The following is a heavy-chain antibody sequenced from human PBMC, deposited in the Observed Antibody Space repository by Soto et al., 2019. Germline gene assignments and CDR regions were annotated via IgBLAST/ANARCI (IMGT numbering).Heavy chain of an antibody. D-gene: IGHD3-10*01. V-gene: IGHV1-69*01. CDR3: ARLQPALLQYCGSGSRYYYGMDV. CDR1: GGTFSSYG. Sequence: QVQLVQSGAEVKKPGSSVKVSCKASGGTFSSYGISWVRQAPGQGLEWMGGIIPIFGTANYAQKFQGRVTITAYESTSTAYMELSSLRSEDTAVHYCARLQPALLQYCGSGSRYYYGMDVWGQGTTVTISS. CDR2: IIPIFGTA. J-gene: IGHJ6*02.